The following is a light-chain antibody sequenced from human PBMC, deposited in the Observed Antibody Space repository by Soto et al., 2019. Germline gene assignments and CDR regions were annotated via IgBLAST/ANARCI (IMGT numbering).Light chain of an antibody. J-gene: IGKJ4*01. CDR2: DAS. V-gene: IGKV3-11*01. Sequence: IVMTQSPATLSLSPGERATLSCRASQSVSTYLAWYQQQPGRAPRLLIYDASTRDTGIPTRFSGSGSGTDFTLTISNLEPEDFAVYYCQQRSNGLTFGGGTKVDIK. CDR3: QQRSNGLT. CDR1: QSVSTY.